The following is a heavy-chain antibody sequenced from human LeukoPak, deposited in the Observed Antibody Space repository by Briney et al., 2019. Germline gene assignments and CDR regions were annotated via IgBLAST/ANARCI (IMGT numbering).Heavy chain of an antibody. V-gene: IGHV4-59*08. CDR3: ARSPYSSSWYYFDY. CDR2: IYYSGST. CDR1: GGSXSSYY. Sequence: ETLSLTCXVSGGSXSSYYWSWIRQPPGKGLEWIGYIYYSGSTNYNPSLKSRVTISVDTSKNQFSLKLGSVTAADTAVYYCARSPYSSSWYYFDYWDQGTLVTVSS. D-gene: IGHD6-13*01. J-gene: IGHJ4*02.